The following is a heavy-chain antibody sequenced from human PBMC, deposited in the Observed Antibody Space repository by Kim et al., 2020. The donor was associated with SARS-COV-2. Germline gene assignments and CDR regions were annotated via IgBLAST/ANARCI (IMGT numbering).Heavy chain of an antibody. CDR2: IYPGDSDT. CDR1: GYSFTSYW. Sequence: GESLKISCKGSGYSFTSYWIGWVRQMPGKGLEWMGIIYPGDSDTRYSPSFQGQVTISADKSISTAYLQWSSLKASDTAMYYCARHCRRSSWRGGIDGMDVWGQGTTVTVSS. V-gene: IGHV5-51*01. J-gene: IGHJ6*02. CDR3: ARHCRRSSWRGGIDGMDV. D-gene: IGHD6-13*01.